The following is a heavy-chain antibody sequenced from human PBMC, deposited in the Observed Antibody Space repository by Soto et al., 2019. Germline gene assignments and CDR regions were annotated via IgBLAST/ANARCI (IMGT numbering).Heavy chain of an antibody. V-gene: IGHV1-8*01. CDR3: ARGNPFNYAGFDV. Sequence: QANLEQSGADVKRPGAAVKVSCKASGYTFIDCDINWLRQASGQGPEWMGWMNSKSGDTFFAKRFQGKFNMTWDTSLSTAYLEVVSLTSDDTAMYYCARGNPFNYAGFDVWGQGTTVAVSS. D-gene: IGHD3-16*01. J-gene: IGHJ6*02. CDR1: GYTFIDCD. CDR2: MNSKSGDT.